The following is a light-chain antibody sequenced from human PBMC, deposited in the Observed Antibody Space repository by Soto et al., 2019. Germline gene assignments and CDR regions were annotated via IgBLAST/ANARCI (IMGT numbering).Light chain of an antibody. CDR2: GAS. V-gene: IGKV3-20*01. CDR3: QQYGSSRIT. Sequence: EMVMAQSPATLSVSPGETATLSCRASQSVSSYLAWYQQKPGQAPRLLIYGASSRATGIPDRFSGSGSGTDFTLTISRLEPEDFAVYYCQQYGSSRITFGQGTRLEIK. J-gene: IGKJ5*01. CDR1: QSVSSY.